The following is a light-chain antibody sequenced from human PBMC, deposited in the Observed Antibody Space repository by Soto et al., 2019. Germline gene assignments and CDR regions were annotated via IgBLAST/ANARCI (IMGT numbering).Light chain of an antibody. CDR1: RSDVGGYYN. CDR3: TSYVANSSFV. Sequence: QSALTQPPSASGSPGRSVTSSCTGTRSDVGGYYNVSWYQQLPGKAPKVMIYEVSKRPSGVPDRFSGSKSGNTASLTVSGPQAVDEAECYCTSYVANSSFVFGGGPKLTVL. J-gene: IGLJ2*01. CDR2: EVS. V-gene: IGLV2-8*01.